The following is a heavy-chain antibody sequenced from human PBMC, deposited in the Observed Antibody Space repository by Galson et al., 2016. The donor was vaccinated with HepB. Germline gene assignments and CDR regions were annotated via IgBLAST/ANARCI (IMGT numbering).Heavy chain of an antibody. CDR1: GFSFSDSA. Sequence: SLRLSCAASGFSFSDSAMSWVRQAPGRGLEWVSSVTGSGLSTYYADSVKGRFTISRDNSKNTLYLQMNSLRADDTAVYYCAKGWRKLWSQGYFDYWGQGTLVTVSP. CDR3: AKGWRKLWSQGYFDY. CDR2: VTGSGLST. V-gene: IGHV3-23*01. J-gene: IGHJ4*02. D-gene: IGHD5-18*01.